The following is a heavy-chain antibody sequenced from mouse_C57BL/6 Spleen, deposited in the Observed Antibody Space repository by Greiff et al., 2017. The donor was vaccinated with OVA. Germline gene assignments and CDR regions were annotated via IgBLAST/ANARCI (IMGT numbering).Heavy chain of an antibody. Sequence: QVQLKQPGAELVKPGASVKLSCKASGYTFTSYWMQWVKQRPGQGLEWIGEIDPSDSYTNYNQKFKGKATLTVDTSSSTAYMQLSSLTSEDSAVYYCARCHYGSSGDYAMDYWGQGTSVTVSS. D-gene: IGHD1-1*01. CDR3: ARCHYGSSGDYAMDY. V-gene: IGHV1-50*01. J-gene: IGHJ4*01. CDR2: IDPSDSYT. CDR1: GYTFTSYW.